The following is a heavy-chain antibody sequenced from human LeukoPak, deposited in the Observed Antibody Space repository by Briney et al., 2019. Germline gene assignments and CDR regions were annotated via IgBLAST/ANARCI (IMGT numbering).Heavy chain of an antibody. V-gene: IGHV4-34*01. Sequence: SETLSLTRAVYGGSFSGYYWSWIRQPPGKGLEWIGEINHSGSTNYNPSLKSRVTISVDTSKNQFSLKLSSVTAADTAVYYCARDDWGYSYGSPSYGMDVWGQGTTVTVSS. D-gene: IGHD5-18*01. CDR1: GGSFSGYY. CDR2: INHSGST. CDR3: ARDDWGYSYGSPSYGMDV. J-gene: IGHJ6*02.